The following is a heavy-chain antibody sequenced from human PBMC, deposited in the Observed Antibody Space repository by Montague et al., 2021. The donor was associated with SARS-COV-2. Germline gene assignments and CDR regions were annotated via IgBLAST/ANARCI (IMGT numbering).Heavy chain of an antibody. CDR2: INHGGST. V-gene: IGHV4-34*01. CDR3: ARLRDGVVPSPILGVGPYYSYYYMDV. Sequence: SETLSLTCAVHGTSSSGYYWNWIRQPPGKGLEWIGEINHGGSTKYSPSLKSRLTISADTSKNQFSLKLTSVAAADTAVYYCARLRDGVVPSPILGVGPYYSYYYMDVRGRGTTVTVSS. CDR1: GTSSSGYY. J-gene: IGHJ6*03. D-gene: IGHD3-10*01.